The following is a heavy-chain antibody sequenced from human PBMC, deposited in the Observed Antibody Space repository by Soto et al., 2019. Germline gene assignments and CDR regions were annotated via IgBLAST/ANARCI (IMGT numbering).Heavy chain of an antibody. V-gene: IGHV3-23*01. CDR3: AKIPTGSGSSIFDY. D-gene: IGHD3-10*01. CDR1: GFTFRTYA. CDR2: ISGSGSFT. J-gene: IGHJ4*02. Sequence: PGGSLRLSCAASGFTFRTYAMNWVRQAPGKGLEWISAISGSGSFTHYADSVRGRFTISRDNSQNQLYLQMNNLRGDDTAMYYCAKIPTGSGSSIFDYWGQGIQVTVSS.